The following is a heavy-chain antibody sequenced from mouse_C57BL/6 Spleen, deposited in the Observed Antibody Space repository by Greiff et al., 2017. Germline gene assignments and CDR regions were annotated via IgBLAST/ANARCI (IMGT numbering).Heavy chain of an antibody. CDR1: GYTFTSYW. CDR3: ARSFITTVVFDY. CDR2: IDPSDSYT. Sequence: QVQLQQPGAELVKPGASVKLSCKASGYTFTSYWMQWVKQRPGQGLEWIGEIDPSDSYTNYNQKFKGKATLTVDTSSRTAYMQLSSLTSKDSAVYYCARSFITTVVFDYWGQGTTLTVSS. J-gene: IGHJ2*01. D-gene: IGHD1-1*01. V-gene: IGHV1-50*01.